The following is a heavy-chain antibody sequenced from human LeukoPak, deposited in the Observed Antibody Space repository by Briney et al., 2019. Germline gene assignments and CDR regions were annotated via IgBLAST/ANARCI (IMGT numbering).Heavy chain of an antibody. CDR1: GFAFSNYA. CDR3: ARASSSYSGSYFPFDI. CDR2: IYYSGST. V-gene: IGHV4-39*01. J-gene: IGHJ3*02. D-gene: IGHD1-26*01. Sequence: PGGSLRLSCAASGFAFSNYAMSWVRQPPGKGLEWIGSIYYSGSTYYNPSLKSRVTISVDTSKNQFSLKLSSVTAADTAVYYCARASSSYSGSYFPFDIWGQGTMVTVSS.